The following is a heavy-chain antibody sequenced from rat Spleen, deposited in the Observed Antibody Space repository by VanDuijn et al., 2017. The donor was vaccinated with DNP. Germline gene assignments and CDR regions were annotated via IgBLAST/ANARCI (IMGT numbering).Heavy chain of an antibody. D-gene: IGHD1-6*01. CDR1: GFTFNNYW. V-gene: IGHV5-31*01. Sequence: VQLVESGGGLVQPGRSLKLSCVASGFTFNNYWMTWIRQAPGKGLEWVASITNNGGSTYHLDSVKGRFTISRDNAKSTLYLQMNSLRSEDPATYYCTRMYTTDYYWYFDFWGPGTMVAVSS. CDR3: TRMYTTDYYWYFDF. CDR2: ITNNGGST. J-gene: IGHJ1*01.